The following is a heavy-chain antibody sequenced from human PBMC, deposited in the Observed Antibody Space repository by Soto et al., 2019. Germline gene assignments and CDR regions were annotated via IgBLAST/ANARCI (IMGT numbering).Heavy chain of an antibody. CDR2: INHSGST. CDR1: GGSFSGYY. D-gene: IGHD3-10*01. J-gene: IGHJ6*02. Sequence: SETLSLTCAVYGGSFSGYYWSWIRQPPGKGLEWIGEINHSGSTNYNPSLKSRVTISVDTSKNQFSLKLSSVTAADTAVYYRARGRHGSGSYDYYYGMDVWGQGTTVTVSS. CDR3: ARGRHGSGSYDYYYGMDV. V-gene: IGHV4-34*01.